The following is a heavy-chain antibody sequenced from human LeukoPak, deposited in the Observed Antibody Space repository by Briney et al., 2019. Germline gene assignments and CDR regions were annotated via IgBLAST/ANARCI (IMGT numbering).Heavy chain of an antibody. V-gene: IGHV1-2*02. CDR3: ARGEGTATYYYYMDV. D-gene: IGHD1-26*01. J-gene: IGHJ6*03. CDR1: GYTFTGYY. Sequence: ASVKVSCKASGYTFTGYYMHWVRQAPGQGLEWMGWINPNSGGTNYAQKFQGRVTMTRDTSISTAYMELSRLRSDDTALYYCARGEGTATYYYYMDVWGKGTTVTISS. CDR2: INPNSGGT.